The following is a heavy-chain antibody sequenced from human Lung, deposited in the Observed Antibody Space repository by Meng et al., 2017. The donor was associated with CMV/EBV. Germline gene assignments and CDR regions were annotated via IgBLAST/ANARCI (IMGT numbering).Heavy chain of an antibody. V-gene: IGHV4-39*07. CDR2: IYYSGTT. J-gene: IGHJ4*01. Sequence: SXTXSLXCTVSGGSISSGTYFWGWIRQTPGKRLEWIGSIYYSGTTYHNPSLKSRVTMSVDTSKNQFSLVLRSVTAADTAVYYCARDAEGGSSWTKIDYSGRGXLVTVSS. CDR1: GGSISSGTYF. CDR3: ARDAEGGSSWTKIDY. D-gene: IGHD6-13*01.